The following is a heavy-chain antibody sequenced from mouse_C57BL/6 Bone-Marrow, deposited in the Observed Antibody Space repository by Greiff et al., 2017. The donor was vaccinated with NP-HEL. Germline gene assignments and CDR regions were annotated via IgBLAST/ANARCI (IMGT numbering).Heavy chain of an antibody. CDR1: GFTFSSYA. V-gene: IGHV5-4*01. CDR3: ARDFDYYGSSYDY. J-gene: IGHJ2*01. CDR2: ISDGGSYT. Sequence: EVKVVESGGGLVKPGGSLKLSCAASGFTFSSYAMSWVRQTPEKRLEWVATISDGGSYTYYPDNVKGRFTISRDNAKNNLYLQMSHLKSEDTAMYYCARDFDYYGSSYDYWGQGTTLTVSS. D-gene: IGHD1-1*01.